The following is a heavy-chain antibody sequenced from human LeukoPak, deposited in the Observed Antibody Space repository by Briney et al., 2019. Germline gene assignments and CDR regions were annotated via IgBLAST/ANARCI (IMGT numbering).Heavy chain of an antibody. V-gene: IGHV3-7*04. CDR3: TRVGYIDEGIDY. D-gene: IGHD5-24*01. J-gene: IGHJ4*02. Sequence: GGSLRLSCAASGFTFSSYAMTWVRQAPGKGLEWVANIKQDGSKKSYVDSVKGRFTISRDNAKNSLYLQMNSLRAEDTAIYYCTRVGYIDEGIDYWGQGTLVTVSS. CDR2: IKQDGSKK. CDR1: GFTFSSYA.